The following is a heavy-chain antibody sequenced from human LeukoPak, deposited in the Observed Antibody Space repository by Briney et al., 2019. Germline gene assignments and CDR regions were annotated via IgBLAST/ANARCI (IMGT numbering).Heavy chain of an antibody. J-gene: IGHJ4*02. Sequence: GGSLRLSCAVSGFTFSTYWMSWVRQAPGKGLEWVANIKQDGSEKHYVDSMKGRFAISRDNAKNSLYLQMNSLRAEDTAVYYCVRGGWSVDYWGQGTLVTVSS. CDR2: IKQDGSEK. V-gene: IGHV3-7*01. D-gene: IGHD6-19*01. CDR1: GFTFSTYW. CDR3: VRGGWSVDY.